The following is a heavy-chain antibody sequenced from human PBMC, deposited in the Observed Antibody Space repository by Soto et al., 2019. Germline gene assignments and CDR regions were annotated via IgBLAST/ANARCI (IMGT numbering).Heavy chain of an antibody. CDR3: ARLSYLGAFDI. Sequence: PSETLSLTCAVSGGSISSGGYYWTWLRQHPGKGLEWLGYIYYSGSTYYNPSLKSRVTISLDTSKTQFSLKLSSVTAADTAVYYCARLSYLGAFDIWGQGTMVTV. CDR2: IYYSGST. V-gene: IGHV4-31*11. CDR1: GGSISSGGYY. J-gene: IGHJ3*02.